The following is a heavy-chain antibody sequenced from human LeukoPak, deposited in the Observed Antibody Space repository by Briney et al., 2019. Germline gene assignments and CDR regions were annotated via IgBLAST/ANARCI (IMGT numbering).Heavy chain of an antibody. V-gene: IGHV4-59*01. CDR3: ACLTTADAFDI. CDR2: IYYSGIT. J-gene: IGHJ3*02. CDR1: GGSIRGYY. Sequence: PSETLSLTCTVSGGSIRGYYWSWIRQPPGKGLEYIGYIYYSGITNYNPSLKSRVTISVDTSKNQFSLKLSSVTAADTAVYYCACLTTADAFDIWGQGTMVTVSS. D-gene: IGHD3-22*01.